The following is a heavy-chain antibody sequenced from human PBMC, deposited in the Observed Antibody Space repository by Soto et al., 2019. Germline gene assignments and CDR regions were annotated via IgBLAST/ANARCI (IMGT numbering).Heavy chain of an antibody. CDR2: IYYSGST. CDR1: GGSISSGGYY. V-gene: IGHV4-31*03. D-gene: IGHD1-1*01. CDR3: ASTPVLESWFDT. J-gene: IGHJ5*02. Sequence: PSETLSLTCTVSGGSISSGGYYWSWIRQHPGKGLEWIGYIYYSGSTYYNPSLKSRVTIPVDTSKNQSSLKLSSVTAADTAVYYWASTPVLESWFDTWGQGTLVTVSS.